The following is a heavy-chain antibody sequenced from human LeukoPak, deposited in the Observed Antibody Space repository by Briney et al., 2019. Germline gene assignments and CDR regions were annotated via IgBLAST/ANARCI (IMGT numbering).Heavy chain of an antibody. CDR3: ARSYYGSGSYLFDY. CDR2: IYHSGST. Sequence: SETLSLTCTVSGYSISSGYYWGWIRQPPGKGLEWIGSIYHSGSTYYNPSLKSRVTISVDTSKNQFSLKLSSVTAADTAVYYCARSYYGSGSYLFDYWGQGTLVTVSS. J-gene: IGHJ4*02. D-gene: IGHD3-10*01. V-gene: IGHV4-38-2*02. CDR1: GYSISSGYY.